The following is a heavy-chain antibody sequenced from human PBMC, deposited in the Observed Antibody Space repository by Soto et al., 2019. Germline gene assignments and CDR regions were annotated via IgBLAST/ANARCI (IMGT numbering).Heavy chain of an antibody. V-gene: IGHV4-30-2*01. Sequence: SETLSLTCAVSGGSISSGGYSWSWIRQPPGKGLEWIGYIYHSGSTYYNPSLKSRVTISVDRSKNQFSLKLSSVTAADTAVYYCARDGPRAFDIWGQGTMVTXSS. CDR3: ARDGPRAFDI. CDR2: IYHSGST. J-gene: IGHJ3*02. CDR1: GGSISSGGYS.